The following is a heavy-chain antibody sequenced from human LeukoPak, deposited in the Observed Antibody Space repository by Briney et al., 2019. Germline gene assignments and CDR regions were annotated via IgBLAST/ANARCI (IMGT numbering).Heavy chain of an antibody. CDR1: GYNFTSYW. D-gene: IGHD3-9*01. CDR2: IYPSDSDA. V-gene: IGHV5-51*01. CDR3: ARRNYDILTGYYNDYFDY. Sequence: GESLKISCKGSGYNFTSYWIGWVRQMPGKGLEWVGIIYPSDSDARYSPSFQGQVTISADKSINTAYLQWSSLKASDTAMYYCARRNYDILTGYYNDYFDYWGQGTLVTVSS. J-gene: IGHJ4*02.